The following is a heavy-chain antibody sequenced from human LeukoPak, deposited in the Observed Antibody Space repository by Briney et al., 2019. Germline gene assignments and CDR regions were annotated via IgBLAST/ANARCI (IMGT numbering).Heavy chain of an antibody. V-gene: IGHV1-24*01. CDR3: ATETFEYSSSSYFDY. J-gene: IGHJ4*02. D-gene: IGHD6-6*01. CDR1: GYTLTELS. Sequence: GASVKVSCKVSGYTLTELSMHWVRQAPGKGLEWMGGFDPEDGETIYAQKFQGRVTMTEDTSTDTAYMELSSLRSEDTALYYCATETFEYSSSSYFDYWGQGTLVTVSS. CDR2: FDPEDGET.